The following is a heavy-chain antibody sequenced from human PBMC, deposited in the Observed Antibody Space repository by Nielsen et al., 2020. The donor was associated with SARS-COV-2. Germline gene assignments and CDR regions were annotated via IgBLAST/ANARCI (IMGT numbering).Heavy chain of an antibody. J-gene: IGHJ6*02. CDR2: ISNSGSTI. V-gene: IGHV3-48*03. CDR1: GFTFSSYE. Sequence: GGSLRLSCAASGFTFSSYEMNWVRQAPGKGLEWVSYISNSGSTIYYADSVKGRFTISRDNAKNSLYLQMNSLRAEDTAVYYCARAGRSYYYGMDVWGQGTTVTVSS. CDR3: ARAGRSYYYGMDV.